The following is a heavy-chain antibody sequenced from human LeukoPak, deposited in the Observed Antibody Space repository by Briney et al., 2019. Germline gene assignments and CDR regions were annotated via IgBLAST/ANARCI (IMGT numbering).Heavy chain of an antibody. V-gene: IGHV4-34*01. Sequence: SETLSLTCAVYGGSFSGYYWSWIRQPPGKGLEWIGEINHSGSTNYNPSLKSRVTISVDTSKNQFSLKLSSVTAADTAVYYCASSRSIWGYSYDYWGQGTLVTVSS. D-gene: IGHD5-18*01. J-gene: IGHJ4*02. CDR3: ASSRSIWGYSYDY. CDR1: GGSFSGYY. CDR2: INHSGST.